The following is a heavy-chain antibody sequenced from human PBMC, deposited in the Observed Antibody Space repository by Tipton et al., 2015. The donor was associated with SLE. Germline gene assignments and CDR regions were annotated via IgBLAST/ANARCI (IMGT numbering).Heavy chain of an antibody. V-gene: IGHV4-34*01. CDR1: GGSFSAYY. CDR2: INHSGST. D-gene: IGHD3-10*01. Sequence: TLSLTCAVYGGSFSAYYWSWIRQPPGKGLEWIGEINHSGSTNYSPSLKSRVTISVDTSKNQFSLKLSSVTAADTAVYYCARRGSGYYASGRRWFDPWGQGTLVTVSS. J-gene: IGHJ5*02. CDR3: ARRGSGYYASGRRWFDP.